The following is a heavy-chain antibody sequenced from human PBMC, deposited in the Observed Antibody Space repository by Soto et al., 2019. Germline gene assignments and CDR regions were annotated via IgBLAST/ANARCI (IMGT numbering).Heavy chain of an antibody. J-gene: IGHJ4*02. CDR2: IYYSGNT. D-gene: IGHD3-16*01. Sequence: SETLSLTCPVSGGSTSSDNYWSWIRQPPGKGLEWIGHIYYSGNTDYNPSLKSRLAISIDTSKNQFSLKLSSVTAADTAVYFCAREGGESSDGLYYFDSWGQGSLVTVSS. V-gene: IGHV4-30-4*01. CDR3: AREGGESSDGLYYFDS. CDR1: GGSTSSDNY.